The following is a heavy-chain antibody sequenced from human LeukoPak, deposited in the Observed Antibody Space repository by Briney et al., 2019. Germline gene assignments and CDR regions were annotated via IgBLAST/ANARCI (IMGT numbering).Heavy chain of an antibody. J-gene: IGHJ4*02. CDR1: GFSFGTYA. V-gene: IGHV3-48*02. CDR3: ARVEYYSVSFEDY. Sequence: GGSLRLSCAASGFSFGTYAMSWVRQAPGKGLEWLSHITSGSVTTHYADSVKGRFTVSRDNPKNSLYLQMNSLRDEDTAVYYCARVEYYSVSFEDYWGQGTLVTVSS. CDR2: ITSGSVTT. D-gene: IGHD3-10*01.